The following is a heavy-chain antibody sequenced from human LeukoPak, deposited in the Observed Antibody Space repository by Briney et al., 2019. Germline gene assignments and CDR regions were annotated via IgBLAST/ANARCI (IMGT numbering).Heavy chain of an antibody. Sequence: EASVKVSCKASGYTFTSYGISWVRQAPGQGLEWMGWISAYNGNTNYAQKLQGRVTMTTDTSTSTAYMELRSLGSDDTAVYYCARIAAAGYYFDYWGQGTLVTVSS. CDR2: ISAYNGNT. D-gene: IGHD6-13*01. CDR3: ARIAAAGYYFDY. V-gene: IGHV1-18*01. CDR1: GYTFTSYG. J-gene: IGHJ4*02.